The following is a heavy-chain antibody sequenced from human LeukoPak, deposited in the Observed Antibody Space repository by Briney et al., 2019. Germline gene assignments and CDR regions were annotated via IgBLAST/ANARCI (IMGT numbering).Heavy chain of an antibody. CDR2: IRYDGSNK. D-gene: IGHD3-3*01. V-gene: IGHV3-30*02. J-gene: IGHJ4*02. Sequence: GSLRLSCAASGFTFSSYGMHWVRQAPGKGLEWVAFIRYDGSNKYYADSVKGRFTISRDNSKNTLYLQMNSLRAEDTAVYYCASSYYDFSDPFDYWGQGTLVTVSS. CDR3: ASSYYDFSDPFDY. CDR1: GFTFSSYG.